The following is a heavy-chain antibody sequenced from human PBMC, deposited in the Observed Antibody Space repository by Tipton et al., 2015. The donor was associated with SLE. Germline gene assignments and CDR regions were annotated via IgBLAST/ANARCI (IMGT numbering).Heavy chain of an antibody. J-gene: IGHJ4*02. D-gene: IGHD3-22*01. CDR3: AREDYYDSSGYFDY. CDR1: GGSISSHY. V-gene: IGHV4-59*11. CDR2: IYYSGST. Sequence: TLSLTCTVSGGSISSHYWSWIRQPPGKGLEWIGYIYYSGSTNYNPSPKSRVTISVDTSKNQFSLKLSSVTAADTAVYYCAREDYYDSSGYFDYWGQGTLVTVSS.